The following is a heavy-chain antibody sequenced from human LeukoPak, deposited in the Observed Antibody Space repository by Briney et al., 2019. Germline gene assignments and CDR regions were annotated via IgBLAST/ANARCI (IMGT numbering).Heavy chain of an antibody. J-gene: IGHJ4*02. D-gene: IGHD2-15*01. Sequence: GRSLRLSCAASGFTFSSYGMHWVRQAPGKGLEWVAVISYDGSNKYYADSVKGRFTISRDNSKNTLYLQMNSLRAEDTAVYYCAKDRPRSPTLLYFFDYWGQGTLVTVSS. CDR1: GFTFSSYG. CDR2: ISYDGSNK. V-gene: IGHV3-30*18. CDR3: AKDRPRSPTLLYFFDY.